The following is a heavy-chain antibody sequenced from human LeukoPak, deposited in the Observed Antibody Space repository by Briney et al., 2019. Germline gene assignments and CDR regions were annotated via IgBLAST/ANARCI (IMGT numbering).Heavy chain of an antibody. V-gene: IGHV4-59*01. D-gene: IGHD2-21*02. CDR1: GGSISSYY. Sequence: SETLSLTCTVSGGSISSYYWSWIRQPPGKGLEWIGYIYYSGSTNYNPSLKSRVTISVDTSKDQFSLKLSSVTAADTAVYYCARSLAYCGGDCYSEVGAFDIWGQGTMVTVSS. J-gene: IGHJ3*02. CDR2: IYYSGST. CDR3: ARSLAYCGGDCYSEVGAFDI.